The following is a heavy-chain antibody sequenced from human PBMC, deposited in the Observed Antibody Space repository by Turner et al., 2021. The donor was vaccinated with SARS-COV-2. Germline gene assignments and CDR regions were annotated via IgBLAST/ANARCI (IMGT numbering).Heavy chain of an antibody. CDR1: GGSISSSSYY. CDR3: ARHSPELRGDYFDY. Sequence: QLPMQESGPGLVKPSETLSPTCPVPGGSISSSSYYWGWIRQPPGKGLELIGSIYYSGSTYYNPSLKRRVTISVETSKNQFSLRLSSVTAADTAVYYCARHSPELRGDYFDYWGQGTLVTVSS. CDR2: IYYSGST. J-gene: IGHJ4*02. V-gene: IGHV4-39*01. D-gene: IGHD1-26*01.